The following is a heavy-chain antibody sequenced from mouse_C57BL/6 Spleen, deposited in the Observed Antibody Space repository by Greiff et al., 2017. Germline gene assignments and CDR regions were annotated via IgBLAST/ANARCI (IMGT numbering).Heavy chain of an antibody. CDR1: GYTFTSYT. CDR2: INPSSGYT. D-gene: IGHD3-2*02. J-gene: IGHJ4*01. CDR3: ARSSSGYDYYAMDY. Sequence: QVQLQQSGAELARPGASVKMSCKASGYTFTSYTMHWVKQRPGQGLEWIGYINPSSGYTKYNQKFKDKATLTADKSSSTAYMQLSSLTSEDSAVYYCARSSSGYDYYAMDYWGQGTSVTVSS. V-gene: IGHV1-4*01.